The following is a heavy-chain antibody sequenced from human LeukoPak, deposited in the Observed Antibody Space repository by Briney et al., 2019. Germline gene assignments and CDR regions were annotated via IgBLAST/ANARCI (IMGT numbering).Heavy chain of an antibody. Sequence: GGSLRPSCAASGFTFSSYSMNWVRQAPGGGLEWVSGISGDGGSTYYADSVRGRFAISRDNSKSTMYLQMNSLRAEDTAVYYCAKDFGRNIGGPGYWGRGTLVTVSS. D-gene: IGHD2/OR15-2a*01. J-gene: IGHJ4*02. CDR3: AKDFGRNIGGPGY. CDR2: ISGDGGST. V-gene: IGHV3-23*01. CDR1: GFTFSSYS.